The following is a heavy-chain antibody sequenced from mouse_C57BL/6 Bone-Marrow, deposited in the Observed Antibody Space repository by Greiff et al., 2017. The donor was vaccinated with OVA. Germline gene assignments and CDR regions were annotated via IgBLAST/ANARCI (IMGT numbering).Heavy chain of an antibody. V-gene: IGHV7-1*01. CDR3: ASDTYPMTADWYFDD. J-gene: IGHJ2*01. CDR2: SSNKANDSTT. Sequence: EVHLVESGGGLVQSGRSLRLSCATSGFTFSNFYMEWVRQAPGKGLEWIAASSNKANDSTTEYSSSVKGRFIVSRDTSQSILYLQMKALRAEDTAIEYCASDTYPMTADWYFDDWGKGTTLTVSS. D-gene: IGHD2-3*01. CDR1: GFTFSNFY.